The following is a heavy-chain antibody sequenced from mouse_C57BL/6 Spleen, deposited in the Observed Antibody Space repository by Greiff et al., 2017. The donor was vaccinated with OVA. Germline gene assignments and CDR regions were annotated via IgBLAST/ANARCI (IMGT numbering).Heavy chain of an antibody. V-gene: IGHV5-4*01. CDR1: GFTFSSYA. CDR3: ARDQDYGSSFAY. Sequence: DVHLVESGGGLVKPGGSLKLSCAASGFTFSSYAMSWVRQTPEKRLEWVATISDGGSYTYYPDNVKGRFTISRDNAKNNLYLQMSHLKSEDTAMYYCARDQDYGSSFAYWGQGTLVTVSA. CDR2: ISDGGSYT. J-gene: IGHJ3*01. D-gene: IGHD1-1*01.